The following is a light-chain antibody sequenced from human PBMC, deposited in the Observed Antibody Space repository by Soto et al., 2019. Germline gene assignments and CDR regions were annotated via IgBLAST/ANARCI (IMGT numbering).Light chain of an antibody. J-gene: IGLJ3*02. V-gene: IGLV2-14*01. CDR1: STDIGTYNS. Sequence: QSVLTQPASVSGSPGRSITISCTGTSTDIGTYNSVSWYQHHPGKAPKLLIFEVIDRPSGVSDRFSGSKSGNTASLTISSLQFEDEADYYCCSYTTTHTLVFGGGTQLTVL. CDR3: CSYTTTHTLV. CDR2: EVI.